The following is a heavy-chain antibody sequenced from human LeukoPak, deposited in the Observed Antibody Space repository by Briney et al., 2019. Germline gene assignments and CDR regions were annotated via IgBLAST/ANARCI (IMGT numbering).Heavy chain of an antibody. Sequence: PSETLSLTCTVYGGSITGYYWSWIRQPPGKGLEWVGYIYYSGTTNYNPSLKSRLTISVNTSNNQFSLKLTSVTAADTAVYYCARQNPAAAGQGLDYWGQGTLVAVSS. CDR2: IYYSGTT. D-gene: IGHD6-13*01. CDR1: GGSITGYY. CDR3: ARQNPAAAGQGLDY. J-gene: IGHJ4*02. V-gene: IGHV4-59*08.